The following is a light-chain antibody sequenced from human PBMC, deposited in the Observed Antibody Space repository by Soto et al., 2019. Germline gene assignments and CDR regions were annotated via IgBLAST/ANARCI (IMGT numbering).Light chain of an antibody. CDR3: QQYNKWPPYT. V-gene: IGKV3-15*01. J-gene: IGKJ2*01. CDR2: AAS. Sequence: EIVMTQSPATLSVSPGERATLSCRASQSVSSNLAWYQQKPCQAPRLLIYAASTRATGIPARFSGSGSGTEFSLTISSLQSEDFAVYYCQQYNKWPPYTFGQGTKVEIK. CDR1: QSVSSN.